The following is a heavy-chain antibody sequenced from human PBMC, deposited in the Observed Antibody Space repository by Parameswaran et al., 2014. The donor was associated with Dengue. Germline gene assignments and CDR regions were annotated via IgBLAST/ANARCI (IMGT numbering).Heavy chain of an antibody. J-gene: IGHJ5*02. Sequence: WIRQPPGKGLEWIGYIYYSGSTNYNPSLKSRVTISVDTSKNQFSLKLSSVTAADTAVYYCARKVVAASNWFDPWGQGTLVTVSS. CDR2: IYYSGST. CDR3: ARKVVAASNWFDP. V-gene: IGHV4-59*08. D-gene: IGHD2-15*01.